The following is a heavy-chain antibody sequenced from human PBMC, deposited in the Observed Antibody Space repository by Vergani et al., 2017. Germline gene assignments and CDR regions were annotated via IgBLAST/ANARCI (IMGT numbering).Heavy chain of an antibody. J-gene: IGHJ4*02. Sequence: VQLVETGGGLIQPGGSLRLSCAASGFTVSSNYMSGVRQAPGKGLEWVAVISYDGRNKYYADTVKGRFTISRDNSKNTLYLQMNSQRAEDTAVYYCAKDYDSSGYLDYWGQGTLVTVSS. V-gene: IGHV3-30*18. CDR1: GFTVSSNY. CDR2: ISYDGRNK. CDR3: AKDYDSSGYLDY. D-gene: IGHD3-22*01.